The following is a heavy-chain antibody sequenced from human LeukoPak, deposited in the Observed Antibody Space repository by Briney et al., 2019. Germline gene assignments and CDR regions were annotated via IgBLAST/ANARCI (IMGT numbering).Heavy chain of an antibody. CDR2: MNPNSGNT. V-gene: IGHV1-8*01. J-gene: IGHJ4*02. CDR3: ARALYPRVRPSAGTPELGY. Sequence: ASVKVSCKASGYTFTSYEINWVRQATGQGLEWMGWMNPNSGNTGYAQKFQGRVTMTRNTSISTAYMELSSLRSEDTAVYYCARALYPRVRPSAGTPELGYWGQGTLVTVSS. CDR1: GYTFTSYE. D-gene: IGHD6-13*01.